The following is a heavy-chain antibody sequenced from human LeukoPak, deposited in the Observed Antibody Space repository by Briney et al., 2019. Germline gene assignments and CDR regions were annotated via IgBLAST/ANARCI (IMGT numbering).Heavy chain of an antibody. V-gene: IGHV4-59*01. CDR1: GGSISTYY. CDR2: IYYSGST. J-gene: IGHJ1*01. CDR3: ARGGWYPESFQH. Sequence: SSETLSLTCSVSGGSISTYYWTWIRQPPGKGLEWIGYIYYSGSTNYNPSLKSRVTISVDTSKNQFSLKLSSVTAADTAVYYCARGGWYPESFQHWGQGALVTVSS. D-gene: IGHD6-19*01.